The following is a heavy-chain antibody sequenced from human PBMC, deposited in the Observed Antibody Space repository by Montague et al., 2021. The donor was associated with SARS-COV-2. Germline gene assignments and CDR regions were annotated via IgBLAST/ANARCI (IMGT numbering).Heavy chain of an antibody. CDR1: GGSISNYY. V-gene: IGHV4-4*07. CDR3: AREAWFGDKTSASEYYGMDV. D-gene: IGHD3-10*01. CDR2: IYTSGST. J-gene: IGHJ6*02. Sequence: SETLSLTCTVSGGSISNYYWSWIRQPAGKGLEWIGRIYTSGSTNYNPSLKSRVIMSVDTSKNQFSLKLSSVTAADTAVYYCAREAWFGDKTSASEYYGMDVWGQGTTVTVSS.